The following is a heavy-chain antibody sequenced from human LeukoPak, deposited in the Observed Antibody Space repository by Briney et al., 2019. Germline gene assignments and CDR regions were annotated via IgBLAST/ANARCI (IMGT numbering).Heavy chain of an antibody. V-gene: IGHV3-53*01. CDR1: GFTVSSNY. J-gene: IGHJ4*02. Sequence: GGSLRLSCAASGFTVSSNYMSWVRQAPGKGLEWVSVIYSGGSTYYADSVKGRFTTSRDNAKNSLYLQMNSLRAEDTAVYYCARDYSGSYSRLDYWGQGTLVTVSS. CDR2: IYSGGST. D-gene: IGHD1-26*01. CDR3: ARDYSGSYSRLDY.